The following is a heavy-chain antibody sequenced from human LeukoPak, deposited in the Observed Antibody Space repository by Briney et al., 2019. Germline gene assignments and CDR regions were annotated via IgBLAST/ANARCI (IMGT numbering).Heavy chain of an antibody. Sequence: GGSLRLSCAASGFTFSNYIMDWVRQAPGKGLEWVSSIEKTGSYVYHVDSVRVRFTISRDNAKNSLYLQMNSLRAEDTAVYYCAREGVGIKDLDYWGQGTLVTVSS. CDR1: GFTFSNYI. V-gene: IGHV3-21*01. CDR2: IEKTGSYV. J-gene: IGHJ4*02. D-gene: IGHD1-26*01. CDR3: AREGVGIKDLDY.